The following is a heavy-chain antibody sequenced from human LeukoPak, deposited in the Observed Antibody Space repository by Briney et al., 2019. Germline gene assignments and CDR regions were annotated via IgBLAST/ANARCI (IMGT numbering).Heavy chain of an antibody. J-gene: IGHJ4*02. D-gene: IGHD1-26*01. CDR1: GFTFSSYW. CDR3: ARADLGGGATNY. Sequence: GGSLRLSCAASGFTFSSYWMHWVRQVPGKGLVWVSRINSDGSTTNHADSVKGRFTISRDNAKNSLYLQMNSLRAEDTAVYYCARADLGGGATNYWGQGTLVTVSS. CDR2: INSDGSTT. V-gene: IGHV3-74*01.